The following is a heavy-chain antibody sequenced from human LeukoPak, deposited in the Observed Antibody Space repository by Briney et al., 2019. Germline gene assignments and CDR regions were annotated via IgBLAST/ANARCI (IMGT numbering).Heavy chain of an antibody. D-gene: IGHD3-10*01. CDR3: ARQAGPHDAFDI. Sequence: SETLSLTCTVSGGSISSYYWSWIRRPPGKGLEWIGYIYYSGSTNYNPSLKGRVTISVDTSKNQFSLKLSSVTAADTAVYYCARQAGPHDAFDIWGQGTMVTVSS. J-gene: IGHJ3*02. CDR2: IYYSGST. CDR1: GGSISSYY. V-gene: IGHV4-59*01.